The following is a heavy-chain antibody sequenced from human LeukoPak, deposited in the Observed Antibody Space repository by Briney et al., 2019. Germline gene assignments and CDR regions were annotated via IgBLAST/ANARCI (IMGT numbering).Heavy chain of an antibody. CDR1: GFTFSSYA. CDR2: ISGSGGNT. J-gene: IGHJ4*02. CDR3: SKGTMGRGFGY. V-gene: IGHV3-23*01. D-gene: IGHD3-10*01. Sequence: GGSLRLSCAASGFTFSSYAMNWVRQAPGKGLEWVSAISGSGGNTYYADSVKGRFTISRDNSKNTLYLQMNSLRAEDTAVYYCSKGTMGRGFGYWGQGTLVTVSS.